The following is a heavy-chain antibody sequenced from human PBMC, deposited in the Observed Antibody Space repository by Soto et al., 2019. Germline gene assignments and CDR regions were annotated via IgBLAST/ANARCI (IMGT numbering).Heavy chain of an antibody. J-gene: IGHJ4*02. CDR1: GYTFTSYG. V-gene: IGHV1-18*04. D-gene: IGHD2-15*01. Sequence: GASVKVSCKASGYTFTSYGIRWVRQAPGQGLEWMGWISAYNGNTNYAQKLQGRVTMTTDTSTSTAYMELRSLRSDDTAVYYCARGYCSGGSCFYFDYWGQGTLVTVSS. CDR2: ISAYNGNT. CDR3: ARGYCSGGSCFYFDY.